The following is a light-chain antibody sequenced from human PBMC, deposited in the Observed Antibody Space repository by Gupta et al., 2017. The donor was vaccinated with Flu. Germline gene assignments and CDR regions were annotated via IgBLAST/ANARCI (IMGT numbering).Light chain of an antibody. CDR3: NSRDNGGDPRT. CDR1: SLRIYY. V-gene: IGLV3-19*01. J-gene: IGLJ2*01. Sequence: ALGQTVRITCQGDSLRIYYTSWFQQKPGQAPRLVIYGKNNRPSGIPDRFSGSTSGSTASLTISGVQAEDEADYYCNSRDNGGDPRTFGGGT. CDR2: GKN.